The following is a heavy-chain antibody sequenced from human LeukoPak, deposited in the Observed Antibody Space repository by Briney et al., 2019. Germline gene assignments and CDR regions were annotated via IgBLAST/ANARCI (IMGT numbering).Heavy chain of an antibody. V-gene: IGHV3-23*01. Sequence: GGSLRLSCAASGFTFSSYAMSRVRQAPGKGLEWVSAISGSGGSTYYADSVKGRFTISRDNSKNTLYLQMNSLRAEDTAVYYCAKEVYCSSTSCYIDYYYGMDVWGQGTTVTVSS. CDR2: ISGSGGST. CDR3: AKEVYCSSTSCYIDYYYGMDV. CDR1: GFTFSSYA. D-gene: IGHD2-2*02. J-gene: IGHJ6*02.